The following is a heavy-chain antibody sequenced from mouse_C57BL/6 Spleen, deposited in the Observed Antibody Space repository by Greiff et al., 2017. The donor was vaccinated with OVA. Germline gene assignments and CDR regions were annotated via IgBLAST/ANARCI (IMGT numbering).Heavy chain of an antibody. D-gene: IGHD2-5*01. CDR1: GYTFTSYW. Sequence: QVQLQQPGAELVRPGSSVKLSCKASGYTFTSYWMDWVKQRPGQGLEWIGNIYPSDSETHYNQKFKDKATLTVDKSSSTAYMQLSSLTSEDSAVYFCASTYYSNSGFFAYWGQGTLVTVSA. CDR3: ASTYYSNSGFFAY. J-gene: IGHJ3*01. V-gene: IGHV1-61*01. CDR2: IYPSDSET.